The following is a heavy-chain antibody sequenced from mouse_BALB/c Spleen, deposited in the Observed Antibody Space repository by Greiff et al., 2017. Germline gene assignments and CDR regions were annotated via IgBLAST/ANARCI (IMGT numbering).Heavy chain of an antibody. J-gene: IGHJ4*01. Sequence: EVQLQQSGAELVRSGASVKLSCTASGFNIKDYYMHWVKQRPEQGLEWIGWIDPENGDTEYAPKFQGKATMTADTSSNTAYLQLSSLTSEDTAVYYFNSHSSGYYYAMDYWGQGTSVTVSS. CDR3: NSHSSGYYYAMDY. CDR2: IDPENGDT. V-gene: IGHV14-4*02. D-gene: IGHD3-1*01. CDR1: GFNIKDYY.